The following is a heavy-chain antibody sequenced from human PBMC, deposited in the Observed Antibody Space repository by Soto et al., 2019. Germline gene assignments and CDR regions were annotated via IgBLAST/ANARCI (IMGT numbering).Heavy chain of an antibody. V-gene: IGHV3-33*06. CDR2: IWYDGSQK. J-gene: IGHJ4*02. CDR3: VKDHCGGDCYSEPYFDF. D-gene: IGHD2-21*02. Sequence: GGSLRLSCAASGFTFSTFGMHWVRQAPGKGLEWMTVIWYDGSQKYYGDSVNGRFTISRDNSKNTVYLQMNSLRVEDTAVYYCVKDHCGGDCYSEPYFDFWGRGSQVTVSS. CDR1: GFTFSTFG.